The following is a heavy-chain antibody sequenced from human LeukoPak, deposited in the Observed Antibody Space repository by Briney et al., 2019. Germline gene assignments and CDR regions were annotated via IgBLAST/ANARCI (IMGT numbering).Heavy chain of an antibody. Sequence: SETLSLTCTVSGVSISSYYWSWIRQPAGKGLEWIGRVYTSGGTGYNPSLKSRVTMSVDKSKNQFSLKLSSVTAADTAVYYCATGGGYLYGAEYFQNWGQGTLVTVSS. D-gene: IGHD3-22*01. CDR1: GVSISSYY. CDR3: ATGGGYLYGAEYFQN. V-gene: IGHV4-4*07. CDR2: VYTSGGT. J-gene: IGHJ1*01.